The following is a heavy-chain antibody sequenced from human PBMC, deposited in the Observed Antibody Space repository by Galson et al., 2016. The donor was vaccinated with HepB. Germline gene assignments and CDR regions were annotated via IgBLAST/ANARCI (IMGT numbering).Heavy chain of an antibody. CDR1: GFTFSSYA. CDR3: ARDRDCSSSSCLVNWFDP. D-gene: IGHD2-2*01. Sequence: SLRLSCAASGFTFSSYAMHWARQAPGRGLEWVALLSYDGHSKYYADSVKGRFTISRDISKNTLYLQMNSLRPEDTAVYSCARDRDCSSSSCLVNWFDPWGQGTLVTVSS. CDR2: LSYDGHSK. V-gene: IGHV3-30*04. J-gene: IGHJ5*02.